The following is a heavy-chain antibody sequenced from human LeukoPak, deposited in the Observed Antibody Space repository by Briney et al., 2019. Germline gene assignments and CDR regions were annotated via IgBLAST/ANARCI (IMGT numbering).Heavy chain of an antibody. CDR2: INPNSGGT. V-gene: IGHV1-2*02. CDR1: GYTFTGYY. D-gene: IGHD4-11*01. CDR3: SRSPHYSNHYYYYMDV. Sequence: GASVKVSCKASGYTFTGYYMHWVRRAPGQGLEWMGWINPNSGGTNYAQRFQGRVTMTRDTSISTAYMELSRLRSDDTAVYYCSRSPHYSNHYYYYMDVWDKGTTVTVSS. J-gene: IGHJ6*03.